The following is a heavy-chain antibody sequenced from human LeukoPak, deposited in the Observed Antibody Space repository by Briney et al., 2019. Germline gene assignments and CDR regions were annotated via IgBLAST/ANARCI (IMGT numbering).Heavy chain of an antibody. V-gene: IGHV3-21*01. J-gene: IGHJ4*02. CDR2: ISSSSTYI. Sequence: GGSLRLSCAASGFTFSSYNMNWVRQAPGKGLEWVSSISSSSTYIYYADSVKGRFTISRDNAKNSVYLEMNSLRAEDTATYYCATTLNVATAGYFWGQGTLVTVSS. D-gene: IGHD6-13*01. CDR1: GFTFSSYN. CDR3: ATTLNVATAGYF.